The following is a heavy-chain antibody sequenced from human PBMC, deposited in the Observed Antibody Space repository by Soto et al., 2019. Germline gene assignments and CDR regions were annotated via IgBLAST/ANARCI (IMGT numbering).Heavy chain of an antibody. Sequence: PGGSLRLSCAASGFTFSSYWMSWVRQAPGKGLERVANIKQDGSEKYYVDSVKGRFTISRDNAKNSLYLQMNSLRAEDTAVYYCASLFGLNDWNDEHFDYWGQGTLVTVSS. CDR2: IKQDGSEK. V-gene: IGHV3-7*05. CDR3: ASLFGLNDWNDEHFDY. J-gene: IGHJ4*02. D-gene: IGHD1-1*01. CDR1: GFTFSSYW.